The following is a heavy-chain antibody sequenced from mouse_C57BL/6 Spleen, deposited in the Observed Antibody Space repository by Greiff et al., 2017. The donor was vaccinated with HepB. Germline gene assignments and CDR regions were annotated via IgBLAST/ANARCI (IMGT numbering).Heavy chain of an antibody. Sequence: QVQLQQPGAELVKPGASVKLSCKASGYTFTSYWMHWVKQRPGQGLEWIGMIHPNSGSTNYNEKFKSKATLTVDKSSSTAYMRLSSLTSEDSAVYYCAKRLPAWFAYWGQGTLVTVSA. V-gene: IGHV1-64*01. J-gene: IGHJ3*01. D-gene: IGHD2-4*01. CDR3: AKRLPAWFAY. CDR2: IHPNSGST. CDR1: GYTFTSYW.